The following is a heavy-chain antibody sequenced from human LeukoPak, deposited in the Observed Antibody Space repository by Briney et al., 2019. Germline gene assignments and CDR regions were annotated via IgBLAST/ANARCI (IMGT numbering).Heavy chain of an antibody. V-gene: IGHV3-33*01. J-gene: IGHJ4*02. D-gene: IGHD1-1*01. CDR3: ARWGGTRQYYFDY. CDR2: TRFDGSIK. CDR1: GFIFSDYG. Sequence: PGGSLRLPCAVSGFIFSDYGFHWVRQAPGKGLEWVAVTRFDGSIKQYADSVKGRFTISRDDSKNTLYLQMNFLKSEDTAVYYCARWGGTRQYYFDYWGQGTLVTVSS.